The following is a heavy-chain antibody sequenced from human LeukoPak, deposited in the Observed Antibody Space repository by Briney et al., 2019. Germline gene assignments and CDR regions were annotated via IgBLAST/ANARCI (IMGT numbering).Heavy chain of an antibody. D-gene: IGHD2-15*01. J-gene: IGHJ3*02. CDR3: TRGWYCSGGSCYGDAFDI. CDR1: GFTFGDYA. V-gene: IGHV3-49*03. CDR2: IRRKAYGGTT. Sequence: GGSLRLSCTASGFTFGDYAMSWFRRAPGKGLEWVGFIRRKAYGGTTEYAASVKGRFTISRDDSKSIAYLQMTGLKTEDTAVYYCTRGWYCSGGSCYGDAFDIWGQGTMVTVSS.